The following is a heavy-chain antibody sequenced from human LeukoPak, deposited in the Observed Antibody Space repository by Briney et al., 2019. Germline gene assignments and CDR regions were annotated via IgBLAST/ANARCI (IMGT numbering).Heavy chain of an antibody. CDR1: GFTFDDYG. D-gene: IGHD3-10*01. CDR2: INWSGGST. Sequence: PGGSLRLSCAASGFTFDDYGMSWVRQAPGKGLEWVSDINWSGGSTRYADSVKGRFTISRDNAKNSLYLQMNSLRAEDTAVYYCARIKYFYGIDYWGQGTLVTVSS. CDR3: ARIKYFYGIDY. V-gene: IGHV3-20*04. J-gene: IGHJ4*02.